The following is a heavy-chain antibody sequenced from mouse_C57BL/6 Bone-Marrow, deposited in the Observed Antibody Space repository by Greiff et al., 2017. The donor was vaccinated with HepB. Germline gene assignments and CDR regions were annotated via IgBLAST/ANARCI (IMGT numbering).Heavy chain of an antibody. D-gene: IGHD1-1*01. V-gene: IGHV10-1*01. Sequence: EVMLVESGGGLVQPKGSLKLSCAASGFSFNTYAMNWVRQAPGKGLEWVARIRSKSNNYATYYADSVKDRFTISRDDSESMLYLQMNNLKTEDTAMYYCVSSLLLRKSYWYFDVWGTGTTVTVSS. CDR1: GFSFNTYA. J-gene: IGHJ1*03. CDR3: VSSLLLRKSYWYFDV. CDR2: IRSKSNNYAT.